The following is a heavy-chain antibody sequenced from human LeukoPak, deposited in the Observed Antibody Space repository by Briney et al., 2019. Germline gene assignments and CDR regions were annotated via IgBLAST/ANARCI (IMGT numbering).Heavy chain of an antibody. J-gene: IGHJ4*02. D-gene: IGHD6-13*01. V-gene: IGHV3-48*03. Sequence: GGSLRLSCAASGFTFSSEMNWVRQAPGKGLEWVSYISSSGSTIYYADSVKGRFTISRDNAKNSLYLQMNSLRAEDTAVYYCARDRYSSMWSVFEYWGQGALVTVSS. CDR3: ARDRYSSMWSVFEY. CDR2: ISSSGSTI. CDR1: GFTFSSE.